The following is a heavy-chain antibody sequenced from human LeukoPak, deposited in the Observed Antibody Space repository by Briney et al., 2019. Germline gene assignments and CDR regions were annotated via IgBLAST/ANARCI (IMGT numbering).Heavy chain of an antibody. D-gene: IGHD2-15*01. CDR1: GYTFTSYD. CDR3: ARDKDSRLFGMDV. J-gene: IGHJ6*02. V-gene: IGHV1-8*01. Sequence: ASVKVSCKASGYTFTSYDINWVRQATGQGLEWMGWMNPNSGNTAFAQKFQGRVTLTRSTSTNTAYMELSGLRIEDTAVYYCARDKDSRLFGMDVWGQGTTVNVSS. CDR2: MNPNSGNT.